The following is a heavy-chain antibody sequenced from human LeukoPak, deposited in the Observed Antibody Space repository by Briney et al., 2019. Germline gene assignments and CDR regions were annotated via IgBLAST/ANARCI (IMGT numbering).Heavy chain of an antibody. J-gene: IGHJ4*02. D-gene: IGHD3-10*01. V-gene: IGHV4-59*01. CDR1: GGSISSYY. CDR2: IYHSGST. Sequence: SETLSLTCTVSGGSISSYYWSWIRQPPGKGLDWIGYIYHSGSTNYNPSLKSRFTISLDTSKNQFSLKLSSVTAAGTAVYYCARTYYYGSGRYFDYWGQGTLVTVSS. CDR3: ARTYYYGSGRYFDY.